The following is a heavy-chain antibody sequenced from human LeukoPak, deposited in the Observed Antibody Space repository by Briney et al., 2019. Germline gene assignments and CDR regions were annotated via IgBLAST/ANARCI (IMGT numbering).Heavy chain of an antibody. Sequence: NPSQTLSLTCTVSGGSISSGSDYWSWIRRPAGKGLEWIGRIYTSGRTKYNPSLKSRVTISVDTSKNQSSPKLSSVTAADTAVYYCARDNSGSFLRTQYYFDYWGQGTLVNVSS. CDR3: ARDNSGSFLRTQYYFDY. CDR2: IYTSGRT. J-gene: IGHJ4*02. CDR1: GGSISSGSDY. V-gene: IGHV4-61*02. D-gene: IGHD1-26*01.